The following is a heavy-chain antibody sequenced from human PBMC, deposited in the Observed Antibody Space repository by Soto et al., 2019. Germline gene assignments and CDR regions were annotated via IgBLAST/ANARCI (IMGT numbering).Heavy chain of an antibody. CDR1: GFSVRTNGVS. D-gene: IGHD3-16*01. CDR2: IYWDDDK. Sequence: QITLKESGPTLVKPTQTLTLTCTVSGFSVRTNGVSVGWIRQPPGKALEWLALIYWDDDKRYSPSLKSRLIIAKDTAKNQVVLTMTNMDPVDTATYYCARTFGGTYFDYWGQGTLVTVSS. CDR3: ARTFGGTYFDY. J-gene: IGHJ4*02. V-gene: IGHV2-5*02.